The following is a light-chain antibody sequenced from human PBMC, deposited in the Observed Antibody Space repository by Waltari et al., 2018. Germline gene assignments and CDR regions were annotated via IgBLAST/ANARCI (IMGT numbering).Light chain of an antibody. CDR2: AAS. CDR1: QSISTN. V-gene: IGKV3-11*01. Sequence: EIVLTQSPATLSLSPGERATLSCRASQSISTNLGWYAQKPGQAPRLLIYAASNGATGIPARFSGSGSGTDFTLTITRLEPEDFAVYYCQQRSNRPFTFGQGTRLEIE. CDR3: QQRSNRPFT. J-gene: IGKJ5*01.